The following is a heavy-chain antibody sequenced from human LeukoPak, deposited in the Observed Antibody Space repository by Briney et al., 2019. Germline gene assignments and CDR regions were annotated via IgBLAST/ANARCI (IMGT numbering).Heavy chain of an antibody. CDR2: ITNSGGNT. Sequence: GGSLRLSCAASGFPFSSYAMSWVRQAPGKGLEWVSAITNSGGNTYYADSVKGRFTISRDNSKNTLYLQMNSLRAEDTAVYYCAKSSGVGGDYGFDYWGQGTLVTVSS. CDR1: GFPFSSYA. J-gene: IGHJ4*02. V-gene: IGHV3-23*01. CDR3: AKSSGVGGDYGFDY. D-gene: IGHD4-17*01.